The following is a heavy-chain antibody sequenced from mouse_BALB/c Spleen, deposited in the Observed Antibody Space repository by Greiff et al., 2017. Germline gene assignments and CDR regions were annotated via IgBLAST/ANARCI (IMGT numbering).Heavy chain of an antibody. V-gene: IGHV1-63*02. J-gene: IGHJ1*01. D-gene: IGHD1-1*01. CDR1: GYTFTNYW. Sequence: QVQLQQSGAELVRPGTSVKISCKASGYTFTNYWLGWVKQRPGHGLEWIGDIYPGGGYTNYNEKFKGKATLTADTSSSTAYMQLSSLTSEDSAVYFCARGSYGSGRYFDVWGAGTTVTVSS. CDR2: IYPGGGYT. CDR3: ARGSYGSGRYFDV.